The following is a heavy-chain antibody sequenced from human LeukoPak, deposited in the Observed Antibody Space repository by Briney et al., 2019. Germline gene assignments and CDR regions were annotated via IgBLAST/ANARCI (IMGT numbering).Heavy chain of an antibody. J-gene: IGHJ4*02. D-gene: IGHD6-19*01. CDR1: GGSFSGYY. V-gene: IGHV4-34*01. CDR2: INHSGST. CDR3: ARDRGIAVAGHKPVGATGFDY. Sequence: MSSETLSLTCAVYGGSFSGYYWSWIRQPPGKGLEWIGEINHSGSTNYNPSLKSRVTISVDTSKNQFSLKLSSVTAADTAVYYCARDRGIAVAGHKPVGATGFDYWGQGTLVTVSS.